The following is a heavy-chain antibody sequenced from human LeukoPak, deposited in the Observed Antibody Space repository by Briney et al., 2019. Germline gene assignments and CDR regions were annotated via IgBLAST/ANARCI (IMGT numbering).Heavy chain of an antibody. CDR2: LYSGGDT. V-gene: IGHV4-4*07. CDR3: ARGVEASGVGFCAFDI. Sequence: SETLSLTCTVSGGSISSYYWSWIRQPAGRGLEWIGRLYSGGDTNYSPSLRSRVTIPVDTSKNQFSLKLNSVTAADTAVYYCARGVEASGVGFCAFDIWGRGTVVTVSS. J-gene: IGHJ3*02. CDR1: GGSISSYY. D-gene: IGHD6-13*01.